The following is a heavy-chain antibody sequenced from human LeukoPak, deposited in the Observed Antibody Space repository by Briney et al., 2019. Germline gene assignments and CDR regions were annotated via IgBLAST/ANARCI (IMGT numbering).Heavy chain of an antibody. CDR1: GFTFNDHS. D-gene: IGHD3-22*01. Sequence: GGSLRLSCVGSGFTFNDHSMHWVRQAPGEGLEWVSSISSRSTCIYYVDSVKGRFTISRDNAKNSVFLQMNSLRAEDTALYYCARGGESSGYYYADYWGQGTLVTVSS. CDR2: ISSRSTCI. CDR3: ARGGESSGYYYADY. J-gene: IGHJ4*02. V-gene: IGHV3-21*06.